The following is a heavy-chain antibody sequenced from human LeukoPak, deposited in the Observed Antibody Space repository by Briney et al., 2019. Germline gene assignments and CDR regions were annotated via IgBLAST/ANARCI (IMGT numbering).Heavy chain of an antibody. CDR2: INHSGST. J-gene: IGHJ4*02. Sequence: SETLSLTCAVYGGSFSGYYWSWIRQPPGKGLEWIGEINHSGSTNYNPSLKSRVTISIDTSKNQFSLKLSSVTAAGTAVYYCARTRTTVHDYWGQGTLVTVSS. CDR1: GGSFSGYY. CDR3: ARTRTTVHDY. V-gene: IGHV4-34*01. D-gene: IGHD4-17*01.